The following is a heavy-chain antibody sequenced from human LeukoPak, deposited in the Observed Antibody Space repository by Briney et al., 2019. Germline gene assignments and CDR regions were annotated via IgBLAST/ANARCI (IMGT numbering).Heavy chain of an antibody. CDR2: INTNTGNP. J-gene: IGHJ4*02. D-gene: IGHD3-22*01. CDR3: ARGIPPTYDSSGSYDDY. Sequence: ASVKVSCKASGYTFINYAMNWVRQAPGQGLEWMGWINTNTGNPTYAQGFTGRFVFSLDTSVSTAYLQISSLKAEDTAVYYCARGIPPTYDSSGSYDDYWGQGTLVTVSS. V-gene: IGHV7-4-1*02. CDR1: GYTFINYA.